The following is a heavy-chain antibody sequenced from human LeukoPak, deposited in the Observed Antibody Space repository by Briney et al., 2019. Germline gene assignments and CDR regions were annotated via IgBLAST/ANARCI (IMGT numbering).Heavy chain of an antibody. CDR2: ISAYNGNT. J-gene: IGHJ1*01. CDR3: ASPDYGGKTAYFQH. Sequence: GASVKVSCKASGYTFTSYGISWVRQAPGQGLEWMGWISAYNGNTNYAQKFQGRVTMTTDTSTSTAYMELRSLRSDDTAVYYCASPDYGGKTAYFQHWGQGTLVTVSS. D-gene: IGHD4-23*01. V-gene: IGHV1-18*01. CDR1: GYTFTSYG.